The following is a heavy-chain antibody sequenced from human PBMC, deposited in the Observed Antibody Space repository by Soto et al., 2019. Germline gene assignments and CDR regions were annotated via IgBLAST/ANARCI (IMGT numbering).Heavy chain of an antibody. CDR3: AAGGGLPRYY. CDR2: IYHSGST. V-gene: IGHV4-30-2*01. J-gene: IGHJ4*02. Sequence: QLQLQESGSGLVKPSQTLSLTCAVSGGSISSGGYSWSWIRQPPGKRLEWIGYIYHSGSTYYNPSLKSRVTISVDRSKTQFSLKLSAVTAADTAVYYCAAGGGLPRYYWGQGTLVTVSS. CDR1: GGSISSGGYS. D-gene: IGHD5-12*01.